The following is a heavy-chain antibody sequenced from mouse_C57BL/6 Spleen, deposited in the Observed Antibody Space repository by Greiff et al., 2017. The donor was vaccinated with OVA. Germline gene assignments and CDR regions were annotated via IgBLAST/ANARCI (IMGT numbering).Heavy chain of an antibody. CDR3: ARRDSNYVFNWYFDV. Sequence: QVQLQQPGAELVKPGASVKMSCKASGYTFTSYWITWVKQRPGQGLEWIGDIYPGSGSTNYNEKFKSKATLTVDTSSSTAYMQLSSLTSEDSAVYNCARRDSNYVFNWYFDVWGTGTTVTVSS. CDR2: IYPGSGST. CDR1: GYTFTSYW. D-gene: IGHD2-5*01. J-gene: IGHJ1*03. V-gene: IGHV1-55*01.